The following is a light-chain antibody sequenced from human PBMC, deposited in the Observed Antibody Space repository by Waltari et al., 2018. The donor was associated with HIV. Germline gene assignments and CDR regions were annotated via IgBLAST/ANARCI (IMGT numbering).Light chain of an antibody. CDR1: FTDVGGYIF. CDR2: DVN. Sequence: QSALTQPRPVSGSPGQSVTTSCSGTFTDVGGYIFFSWYQQLSGKAPKLVIFDVNKRPSGVPDRFSGSKSGNTASLTVSGLQAEDEADYFCCSYAGSFTLLFGGGTNLAVL. CDR3: CSYAGSFTLL. J-gene: IGLJ3*02. V-gene: IGLV2-11*01.